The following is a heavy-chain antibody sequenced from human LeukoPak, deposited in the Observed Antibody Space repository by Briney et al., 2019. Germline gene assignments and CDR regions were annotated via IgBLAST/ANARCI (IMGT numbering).Heavy chain of an antibody. Sequence: GESLKISCKGSGYSFTSYWIGWVRQMPGKGLEWMGIIYPGDSDTRYSPSFQGQVTISADKSISTAYLQWSSLKASDTAMYYCARIGTSVVVAATLVDYWGQGTLVTVSS. D-gene: IGHD2-15*01. CDR2: IYPGDSDT. CDR1: GYSFTSYW. V-gene: IGHV5-51*03. CDR3: ARIGTSVVVAATLVDY. J-gene: IGHJ4*02.